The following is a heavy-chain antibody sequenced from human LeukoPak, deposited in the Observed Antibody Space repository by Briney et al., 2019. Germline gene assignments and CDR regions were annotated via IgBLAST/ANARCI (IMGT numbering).Heavy chain of an antibody. CDR1: GFTFSTFA. V-gene: IGHV3-23*01. J-gene: IGHJ6*03. CDR2: ISGSGGST. CDR3: AKRGSGWYEDYYYYMDV. Sequence: GGSLRLSCAASGFTFSTFAMHWVRLSPEKGLEWVSAISGSGGSTYYADSVKGRFIISRDNSKNTLYLQMNSLRAEDTAVYYCAKRGSGWYEDYYYYMDVWGKGTTVTISS. D-gene: IGHD6-19*01.